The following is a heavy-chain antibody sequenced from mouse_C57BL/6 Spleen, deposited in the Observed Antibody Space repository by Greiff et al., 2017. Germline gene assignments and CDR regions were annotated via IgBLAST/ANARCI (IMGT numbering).Heavy chain of an antibody. CDR1: GYTFTSYG. CDR3: ARDYEYYYAMCD. J-gene: IGHJ4*01. V-gene: IGHV1-81*01. D-gene: IGHD1-1*01. Sequence: VQLQQSGAELARPGASVKLSCKASGYTFTSYGISWVKQSTGQGLEWIGEIYPRSGNTYYTEKFKGKATLTADKSSSTAYMEIRGLTAEDSAVYCCARDYEYYYAMCDWGQGTSVTVAS. CDR2: IYPRSGNT.